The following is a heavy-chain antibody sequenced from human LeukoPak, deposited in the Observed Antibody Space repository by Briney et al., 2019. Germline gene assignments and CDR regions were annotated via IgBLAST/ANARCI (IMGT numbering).Heavy chain of an antibody. D-gene: IGHD5-24*01. CDR3: AGGRDRSSLYFDS. CDR1: GFTFSSYW. V-gene: IGHV3-74*01. Sequence: GGSLRLSCAASGFTFSSYWMHWVRQAPGKGLVWVSRIDTDGSRISHGDSVKGRFTISRDNAKNTLYLQMNSLRAEDTAVYYCAGGRDRSSLYFDSWGQGTLVTVSS. J-gene: IGHJ4*02. CDR2: IDTDGSRI.